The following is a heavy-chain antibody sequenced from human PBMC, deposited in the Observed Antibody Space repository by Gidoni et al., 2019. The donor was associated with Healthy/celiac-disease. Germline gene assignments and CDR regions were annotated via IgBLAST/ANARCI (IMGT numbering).Heavy chain of an antibody. V-gene: IGHV6-1*01. CDR2: TYYRSKWYN. D-gene: IGHD6-13*01. CDR1: GDSVSSNSAA. CDR3: VRAWIAAAGTYYYYMDV. J-gene: IGHJ6*03. Sequence: QVQLQQSGPGLVKPSQTLSLTCPISGDSVSSNSAAWNWIRQSPSRGLEWLGRTYYRSKWYNDYAVSVKSRITINPDTSKNQFSLQLNSVTPEDTAVYYCVRAWIAAAGTYYYYMDVWGKGTTVTVSS.